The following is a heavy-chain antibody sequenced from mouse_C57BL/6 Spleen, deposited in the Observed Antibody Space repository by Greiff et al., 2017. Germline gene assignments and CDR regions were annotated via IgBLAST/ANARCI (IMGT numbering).Heavy chain of an antibody. J-gene: IGHJ4*01. CDR2: INPSSGYT. Sequence: QVQLKESGAELAKPGASVKLSCKASGYTFTSYWMHWVKQRPGQGLEWIGYINPSSGYTKYNQKFKDKATLTADKSSSTAYMQLSSLTHEDSAVYYCARQCYYLDDAMDYWGQGTSVTVSS. V-gene: IGHV1-7*01. CDR3: ARQCYYLDDAMDY. CDR1: GYTFTSYW. D-gene: IGHD5-5*01.